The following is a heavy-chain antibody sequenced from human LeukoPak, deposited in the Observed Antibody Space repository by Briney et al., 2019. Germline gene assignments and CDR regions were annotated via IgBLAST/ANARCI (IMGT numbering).Heavy chain of an antibody. V-gene: IGHV1-2*06. D-gene: IGHD3-16*01. Sequence: ASVKVSCKASGYTFTGHYMHWVRQAPGQGLEWMGRINPNSGGTNYAQKFQGRVTMTRDTSISTAYMELSRLRSDDTAVYYCARDTRYDYVWGSSYYFDYWGQGTLVTVSS. CDR2: INPNSGGT. J-gene: IGHJ4*02. CDR3: ARDTRYDYVWGSSYYFDY. CDR1: GYTFTGHY.